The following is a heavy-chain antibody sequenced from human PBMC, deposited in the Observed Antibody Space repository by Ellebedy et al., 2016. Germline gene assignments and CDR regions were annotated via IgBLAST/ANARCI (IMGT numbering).Heavy chain of an antibody. Sequence: GESLKISCGGSGFTFRNSWMTWVRQTPGKGLAWVDSIKQDGSQKDYEDSVKGRFSISRDNAKGLMYLQMTRLRVEDAAVYYCGAGGGWLSDYWGQGTLVTVSS. J-gene: IGHJ4*02. CDR3: GAGGGWLSDY. V-gene: IGHV3-7*01. D-gene: IGHD6-19*01. CDR1: GFTFRNSW. CDR2: IKQDGSQK.